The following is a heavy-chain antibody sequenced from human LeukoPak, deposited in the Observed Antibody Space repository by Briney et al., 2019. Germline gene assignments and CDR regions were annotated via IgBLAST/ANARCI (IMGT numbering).Heavy chain of an antibody. V-gene: IGHV1-18*01. CDR2: ISAYNGNT. J-gene: IGHJ4*02. CDR3: ARSLSDYSRFDY. D-gene: IGHD4-11*01. CDR1: GYTFISYG. Sequence: ASVKVSCKASGYTFISYGFSWVRQAPGQGLEWMGWISAYNGNTNYAQKLQGRVTMTTDTSTSTAYMELRSLRSDDTAVYYCARSLSDYSRFDYWGQGTPVTVSS.